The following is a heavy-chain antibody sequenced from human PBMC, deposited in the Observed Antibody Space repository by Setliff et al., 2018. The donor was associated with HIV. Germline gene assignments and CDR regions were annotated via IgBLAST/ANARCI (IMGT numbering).Heavy chain of an antibody. J-gene: IGHJ4*02. Sequence: GGSLRLSCAASGFSFSSYWMHWVRQVPGKGLVWVSRVNTDGSIKTYADSVKDRFTISRDNAKNTLYLQMNSLRAEDTGVYYCHSGYDTEEQSYFDYWGQGTLVTVSS. CDR2: VNTDGSIK. D-gene: IGHD5-12*01. CDR1: GFSFSSYW. V-gene: IGHV3-74*01. CDR3: HSGYDTEEQSYFDY.